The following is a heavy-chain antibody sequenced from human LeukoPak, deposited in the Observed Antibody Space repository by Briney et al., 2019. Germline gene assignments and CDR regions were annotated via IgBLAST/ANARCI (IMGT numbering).Heavy chain of an antibody. CDR2: ISGSGGST. D-gene: IGHD6-19*01. Sequence: PGGSLRLSCAASGFTFSSYAMSWVRQAPGKGLEWVSAISGSGGSTYYADSVKGRFTISRDNSKNTLYLQMNSLRAEDTAVYYCARHPATYIAVAGHFDYWGQGTLVTVSS. J-gene: IGHJ4*02. V-gene: IGHV3-23*01. CDR3: ARHPATYIAVAGHFDY. CDR1: GFTFSSYA.